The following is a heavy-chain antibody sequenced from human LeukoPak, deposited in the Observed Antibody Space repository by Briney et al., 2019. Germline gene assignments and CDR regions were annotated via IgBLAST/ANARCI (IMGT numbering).Heavy chain of an antibody. CDR3: ARVNLRGSQYNWFDP. Sequence: SVKVSCKASGGTFSSYAISWVRQAPGQGLEWMGRITPIIDSAKYAQNFQDRVSITADKSTSTVYMELSSLRSEDTAVYFCARVNLRGSQYNWFDPWGQGTLVTVSS. CDR1: GGTFSSYA. J-gene: IGHJ5*02. V-gene: IGHV1-69*04. D-gene: IGHD1-26*01. CDR2: ITPIIDSA.